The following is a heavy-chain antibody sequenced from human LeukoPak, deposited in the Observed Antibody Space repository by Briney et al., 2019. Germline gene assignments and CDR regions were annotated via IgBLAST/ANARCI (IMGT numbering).Heavy chain of an antibody. CDR1: GYTFTTYD. V-gene: IGHV1-8*01. D-gene: IGHD4-23*01. J-gene: IGHJ5*02. CDR2: MNPNSGNT. CDR3: ARGPNKSDGGNSGSAWFDP. Sequence: ASVKVSCRASGYTFTTYDINWVRQATGQGLEWMGWMNPNSGNTGYAQKFQGRVTMTRNTSISTAYMELSSLRSEDTAVYYCARGPNKSDGGNSGSAWFDPWGQGTLVTVSS.